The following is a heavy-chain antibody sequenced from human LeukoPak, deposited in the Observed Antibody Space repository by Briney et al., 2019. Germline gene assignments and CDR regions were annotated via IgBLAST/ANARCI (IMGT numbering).Heavy chain of an antibody. D-gene: IGHD4-17*01. J-gene: IGHJ6*04. CDR2: INSDGTRT. Sequence: GGSLRLSCAASGFTFRSYWMHWVRQAPGKGLVWVSRINSDGTRTNYADSVKGRFTISRDNAKNTLYLQMNSLRAEDTAVYYCARGKYGDYDGMDVWGKGTTVTISS. CDR1: GFTFRSYW. V-gene: IGHV3-74*01. CDR3: ARGKYGDYDGMDV.